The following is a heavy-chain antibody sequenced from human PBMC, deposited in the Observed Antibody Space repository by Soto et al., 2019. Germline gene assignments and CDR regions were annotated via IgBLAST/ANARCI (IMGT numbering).Heavy chain of an antibody. CDR1: GYGFTTYG. D-gene: IGHD1-1*01. CDR2: ISAHNGNT. V-gene: IGHV1-18*01. CDR3: ARGRYGDY. Sequence: QVHLVQSGAEVKKPGASVKVSCKGSGYGFTTYGITWVRQAPAQGLEWMAWISAHNGNTNYAQKLQSRVTGTRDTTTSKAYMELRSLRSNDTAVYYCARGRYGDYWGQGALVTVSS. J-gene: IGHJ4*02.